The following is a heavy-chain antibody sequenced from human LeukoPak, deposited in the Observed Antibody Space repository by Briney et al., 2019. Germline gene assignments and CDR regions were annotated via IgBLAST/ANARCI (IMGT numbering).Heavy chain of an antibody. J-gene: IGHJ4*02. V-gene: IGHV4-34*01. CDR3: ARGWGGSYNLDY. D-gene: IGHD7-27*01. CDR2: INHSGST. Sequence: PSETLSLTCAVYGGSLSGYYWSWIRQPPGKGLEWIGEINHSGSTNYNPPLKSRVTISVDTSKNQFSLKLSSVTAADTAVYYCARGWGGSYNLDYWGQGTLVTVSS. CDR1: GGSLSGYY.